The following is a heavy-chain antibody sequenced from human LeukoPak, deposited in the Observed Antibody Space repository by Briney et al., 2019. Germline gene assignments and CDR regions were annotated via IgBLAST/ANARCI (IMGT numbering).Heavy chain of an antibody. CDR2: ISSSGSTI. D-gene: IGHD6-13*01. CDR1: GISFTDYS. CDR3: ARASIIAAAGPGGY. J-gene: IGHJ4*02. V-gene: IGHV3-48*04. Sequence: GGSLRLSCAASGISFTDYSMNWVRQTPGRGLEWVSYISSSGSTIYYADSVKGRFTISRDNAKNSLYLQMNSLRAEDTAVYYCARASIIAAAGPGGYWGQGTLVTVSS.